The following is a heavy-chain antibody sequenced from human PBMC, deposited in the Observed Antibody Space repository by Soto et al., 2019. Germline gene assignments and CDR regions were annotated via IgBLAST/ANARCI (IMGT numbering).Heavy chain of an antibody. CDR2: IIPIFGTA. J-gene: IGHJ5*02. CDR3: ARDLGRYCSGGSCAWFDP. D-gene: IGHD2-15*01. Sequence: SVKVSCKASGGTFSSYAISWVRQAPGQGLEWMGGIIPIFGTANYAQKFQGRVTITADESTSTAYMELSSLRSEDTAVYYCARDLGRYCSGGSCAWFDPWGQGTLVTV. CDR1: GGTFSSYA. V-gene: IGHV1-69*13.